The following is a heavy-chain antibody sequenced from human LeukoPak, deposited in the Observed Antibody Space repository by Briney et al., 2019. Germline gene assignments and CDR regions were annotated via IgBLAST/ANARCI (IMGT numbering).Heavy chain of an antibody. Sequence: ASVKVSCKASGYTFTGYYMHWVRQAPGQGLEWMGWINPNSGGTNYAQKFQGRVTMTRDTSISTAYMELSRLRSDDTAVYYCARDHRNNWNYVWGYWRQGPLVTVSS. CDR3: ARDHRNNWNYVWGY. D-gene: IGHD1-7*01. V-gene: IGHV1-2*02. J-gene: IGHJ4*02. CDR2: INPNSGGT. CDR1: GYTFTGYY.